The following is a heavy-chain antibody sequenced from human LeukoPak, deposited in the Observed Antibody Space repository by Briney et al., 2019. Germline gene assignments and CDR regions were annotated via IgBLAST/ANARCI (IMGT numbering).Heavy chain of an antibody. Sequence: PGGSLRLSCAASGFTFSSYAMSWVRQAPGKGLEWVSAISGSGGSTYYADSVKGRFTISRDNSKNTLYLQMNSLRAEDTAVYCCAKGRTEYAYTSDALDVWGHGTMITVSS. CDR2: ISGSGGST. D-gene: IGHD2-2*02. CDR3: AKGRTEYAYTSDALDV. V-gene: IGHV3-23*01. J-gene: IGHJ3*01. CDR1: GFTFSSYA.